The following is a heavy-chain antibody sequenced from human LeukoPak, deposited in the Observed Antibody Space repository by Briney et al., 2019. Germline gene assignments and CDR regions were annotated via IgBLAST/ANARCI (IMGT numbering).Heavy chain of an antibody. CDR1: GFTFSNYT. J-gene: IGHJ4*02. V-gene: IGHV3-21*01. CDR3: ARDRNYDGSVYYEDDYFDY. Sequence: GESLRLSCAASGFTFSNYTMNWVRQAPGKRLEWVSSISSSSSYIHYADSVKGRFSISRDNAKNSLYMQMNSLRAEDTAVYYCARDRNYDGSVYYEDDYFDYWGQGTLVTVSS. CDR2: ISSSSSYI. D-gene: IGHD3-22*01.